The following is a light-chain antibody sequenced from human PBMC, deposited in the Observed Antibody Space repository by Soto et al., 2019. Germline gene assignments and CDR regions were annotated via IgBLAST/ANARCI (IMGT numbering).Light chain of an antibody. CDR2: DAY. CDR1: QSVSSY. V-gene: IGKV3-11*01. J-gene: IGKJ4*01. Sequence: EIVLTQSPATLSLSPGDRATLSCRASQSVSSYLAWYQQKPGQAPRLLIYDAYNRATGIPARFSGSGSGTDFTLTITTLEPEDFAVYYCQQRSNWPSTFGGGNKVEIK. CDR3: QQRSNWPST.